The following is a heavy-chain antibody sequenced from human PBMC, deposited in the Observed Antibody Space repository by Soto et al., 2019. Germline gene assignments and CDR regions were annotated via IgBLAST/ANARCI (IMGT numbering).Heavy chain of an antibody. CDR3: ARAMIRGKNYYGMDV. J-gene: IGHJ6*02. D-gene: IGHD3-10*01. Sequence: HGESLKISCKGSGYSFTSYWISWVRQMPGKGLEWMGRIDPSDSYTNYSPSFQGHVTISADKSISTAYLQWSSLKASDTAMYYCARAMIRGKNYYGMDVWGQGTTVTVSS. CDR1: GYSFTSYW. V-gene: IGHV5-10-1*01. CDR2: IDPSDSYT.